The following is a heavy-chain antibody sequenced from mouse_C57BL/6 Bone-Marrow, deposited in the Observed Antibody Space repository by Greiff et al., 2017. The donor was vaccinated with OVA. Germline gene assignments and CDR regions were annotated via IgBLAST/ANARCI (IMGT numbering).Heavy chain of an antibody. J-gene: IGHJ3*01. CDR2: IDPENGDT. V-gene: IGHV14-4*01. CDR1: GFNIKDDY. Sequence: VQLQQSGAELVRPGASVKLSCTASGFNIKDDYMHWVKQRPEQGLEWIGWIDPENGDTEYASKFQGKATITADTSSNTAYLQLSSLTSEDTAVYYCTLRYYDSRFAYWGQGTLVTVSA. CDR3: TLRYYDSRFAY. D-gene: IGHD2-4*01.